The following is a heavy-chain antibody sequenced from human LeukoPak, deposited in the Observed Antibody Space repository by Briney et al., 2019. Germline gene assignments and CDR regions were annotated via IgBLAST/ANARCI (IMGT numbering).Heavy chain of an antibody. Sequence: PGGSLRLSCAASGFTFSDYYMSWIRQAPGKELEWVSYISSSGSTIYYADSVKGRFTISRDNAKNSLYLQMNSLRAEDTAVYYCARGYYYGSGSYYRPFDYWGQGTLVTVSS. V-gene: IGHV3-11*01. CDR3: ARGYYYGSGSYYRPFDY. CDR1: GFTFSDYY. J-gene: IGHJ4*02. CDR2: ISSSGSTI. D-gene: IGHD3-10*01.